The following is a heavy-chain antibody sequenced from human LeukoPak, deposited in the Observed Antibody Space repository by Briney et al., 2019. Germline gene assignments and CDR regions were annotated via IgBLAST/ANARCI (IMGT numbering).Heavy chain of an antibody. CDR2: IYYSGST. CDR3: AREPSSSWFDY. J-gene: IGHJ4*02. D-gene: IGHD6-13*01. V-gene: IGHV4-59*12. Sequence: PSETLSLTCTVSGGSISSYYWSWIRQPPGKGLEWIGYIYYSGSTNYNPSLKSRVTISVDTSKNQFSLKLSSVTAADTAVYYCAREPSSSWFDYWGQGTLVTVSS. CDR1: GGSISSYY.